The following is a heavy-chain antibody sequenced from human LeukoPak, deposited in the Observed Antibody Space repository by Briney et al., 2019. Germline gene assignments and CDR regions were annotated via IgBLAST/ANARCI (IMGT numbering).Heavy chain of an antibody. J-gene: IGHJ4*02. CDR2: IYYSGNT. CDR3: TRSLPGAVGAADF. CDR1: GSSISSSY. Sequence: TSETLSLTCTVSGSSISSSYWSWIRQPPGKGLEWIGYIYYSGNTNYNPSLKSRVTISVDTSQNHFSLKVTSMTAADTGVYYCTRSLPGAVGAADFWGQGTLVTVSS. D-gene: IGHD6-13*01. V-gene: IGHV4-59*01.